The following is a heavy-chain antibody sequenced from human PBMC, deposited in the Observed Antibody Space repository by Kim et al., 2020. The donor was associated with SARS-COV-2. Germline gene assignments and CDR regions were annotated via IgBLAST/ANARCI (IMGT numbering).Heavy chain of an antibody. CDR2: INHSGST. J-gene: IGHJ5*02. Sequence: SETLSLTCAVYGGSFSGYYWSWIRQPPGKGLEWIGEINHSGSTNYNPSLKSRVTISVDTSKNQFSLKLSSVTAADTAVYYCASQTPPPRWFAPWGQGTLV. CDR1: GGSFSGYY. V-gene: IGHV4-34*01. CDR3: ASQTPPPRWFAP.